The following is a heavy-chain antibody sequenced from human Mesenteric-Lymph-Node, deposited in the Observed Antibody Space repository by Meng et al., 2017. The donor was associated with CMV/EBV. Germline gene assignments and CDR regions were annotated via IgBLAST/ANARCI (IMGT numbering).Heavy chain of an antibody. CDR3: AREYDYGEKWFDP. V-gene: IGHV1-18*01. CDR1: GYTFTNYG. D-gene: IGHD4-17*01. Sequence: CKASGYTFTNYGFNWVRQAPGQGLEWMGWISASNGMTNYAQKFQGKVTMTTDTSTSTAYMELRSLRSDDTAVYYCAREYDYGEKWFDPWGQGTLVTVSS. J-gene: IGHJ5*02. CDR2: ISASNGMT.